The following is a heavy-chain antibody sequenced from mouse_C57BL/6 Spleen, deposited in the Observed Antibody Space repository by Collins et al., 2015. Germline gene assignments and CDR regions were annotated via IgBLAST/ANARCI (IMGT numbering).Heavy chain of an antibody. CDR3: AKNGITTVVATRPMDY. Sequence: QVQLKQSGPGLVQPSQSLSITCTVSGFSLTSFGVHWVRQSPGKGLEWLGVIWKGGSTDYNAAFMSRLSITKDNSKSQVFFKMNSLQADDTAIYYCAKNGITTVVATRPMDYWGQGTSVTVSS. J-gene: IGHJ4*01. CDR1: GFSLTSFG. CDR2: IWKGGST. D-gene: IGHD1-1*01. V-gene: IGHV2-5*01.